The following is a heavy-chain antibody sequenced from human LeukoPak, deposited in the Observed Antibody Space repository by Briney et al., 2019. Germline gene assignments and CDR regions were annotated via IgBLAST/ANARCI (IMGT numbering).Heavy chain of an antibody. CDR1: GGTFSSYA. Sequence: SVKVSCKASGGTFSSYAISWVRQAPGQGLEWMGRIIPIFGIANYAQKFQGRVTITADKSTSTAYMELSSLRSEDTAVYYCASSYTPLGYCSGGSCYGNWGEGTLVTVSS. D-gene: IGHD2-15*01. J-gene: IGHJ4*02. CDR3: ASSYTPLGYCSGGSCYGN. V-gene: IGHV1-69*04. CDR2: IIPIFGIA.